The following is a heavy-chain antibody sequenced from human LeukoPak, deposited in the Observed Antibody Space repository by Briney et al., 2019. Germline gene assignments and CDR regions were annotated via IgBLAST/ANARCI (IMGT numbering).Heavy chain of an antibody. D-gene: IGHD3-22*01. Sequence: PGGSLRRSWATSGVSFSSDGMRWVRQAPSKGLEWVAFIRYDGSNKYYADSVKGRFTISRDNSKNTLYLQMNSLRAEDTAVYYCAKDVLADPYDSSGYYLVYWGQGTLVTVSS. CDR1: GVSFSSDG. J-gene: IGHJ4*02. V-gene: IGHV3-30*02. CDR2: IRYDGSNK. CDR3: AKDVLADPYDSSGYYLVY.